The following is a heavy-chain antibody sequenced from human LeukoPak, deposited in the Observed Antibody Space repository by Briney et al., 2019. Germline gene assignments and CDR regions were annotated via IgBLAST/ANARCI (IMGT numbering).Heavy chain of an antibody. J-gene: IGHJ4*02. CDR1: GFTVSSNY. D-gene: IGHD6-19*01. Sequence: GGSLRLSCVASGFTVSSNYMSWVRQAPGKGLEWVSVIYSGGSTYYADSVKGRFTISRDNSKNTLYLQMNSLRADDTAVYYCARGLRYSTGWYYFDYSGQGTLVTVSS. CDR2: IYSGGST. V-gene: IGHV3-53*01. CDR3: ARGLRYSTGWYYFDY.